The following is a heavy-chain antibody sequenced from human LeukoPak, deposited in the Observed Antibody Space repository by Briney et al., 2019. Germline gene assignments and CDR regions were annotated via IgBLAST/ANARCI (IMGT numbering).Heavy chain of an antibody. CDR1: GGSINSDY. J-gene: IGHJ3*02. Sequence: SETLSLTCSVSGGSINSDYWNWIRQPPGKGLEWIGYIYHSGSTNYNPSLKSRVTISIDKSKEQFSLKLISVTAADTAIYYCARVGGITTINNAAFDIWGQGTMVTVSS. CDR2: IYHSGST. D-gene: IGHD4-11*01. CDR3: ARVGGITTINNAAFDI. V-gene: IGHV4-59*01.